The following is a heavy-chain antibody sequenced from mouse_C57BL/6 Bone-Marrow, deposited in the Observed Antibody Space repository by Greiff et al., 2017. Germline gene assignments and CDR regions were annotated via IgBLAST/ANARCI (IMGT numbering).Heavy chain of an antibody. D-gene: IGHD2-2*01. Sequence: EVKLVESGPELVKPGASVKMSCKASGYTFTDYNMHWVKQSHGKSLEWIGYINPNNGGTSYNQKFKGKATLTVNKSSSTAYMELRSLTSEDSAVSYCANDLLWLRRYYYAMDYWGQGTSVTVSS. V-gene: IGHV1-22*01. CDR1: GYTFTDYN. J-gene: IGHJ4*01. CDR3: ANDLLWLRRYYYAMDY. CDR2: INPNNGGT.